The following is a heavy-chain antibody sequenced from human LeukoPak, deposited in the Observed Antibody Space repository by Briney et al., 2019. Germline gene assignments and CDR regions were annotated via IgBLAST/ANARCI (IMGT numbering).Heavy chain of an antibody. CDR3: ATWGGSGSYYNGPDY. CDR2: IYYSGST. J-gene: IGHJ4*02. D-gene: IGHD3-10*01. CDR1: GGSISSSSYY. Sequence: PSETLSLTCTVSGGSISSSSYYWGWIRQPPGKGLEWIGSIYYSGSTYYNPSLKSRVTISVDTSKNQFSLKLSSVTAADTAVYYCATWGGSGSYYNGPDYWGQGTLVTVSS. V-gene: IGHV4-39*07.